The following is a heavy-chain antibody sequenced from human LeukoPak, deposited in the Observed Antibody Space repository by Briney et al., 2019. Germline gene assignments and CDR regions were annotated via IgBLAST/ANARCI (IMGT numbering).Heavy chain of an antibody. J-gene: IGHJ5*02. CDR1: GYTFTSNY. CDR3: ARDNSVGDNAWWFDP. V-gene: IGHV1-46*01. D-gene: IGHD1-26*01. CDR2: ISPSGGST. Sequence: ASVKVSCKAFGYTFTSNYMHWVRQAPGQGPEWMGVISPSGGSTTYAQKFQGRVTLTRDMSTSTDYLELSSLRSEDTAIYYCARDNSVGDNAWWFDPWGQGTLVTVSS.